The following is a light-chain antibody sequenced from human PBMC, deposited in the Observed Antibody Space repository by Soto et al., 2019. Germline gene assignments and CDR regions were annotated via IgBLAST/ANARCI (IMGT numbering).Light chain of an antibody. CDR3: AAWDDRLGGLYV. Sequence: QSVLTQPPSASGTPGQRVTISCSGSRSNIGSNTVNWYYQLPGTAPKLLIYSNNQRPSGVPDRFSGSKSGTSASLAISGLQSEDEADYYCAAWDDRLGGLYVFGTGTKLTVL. J-gene: IGLJ1*01. CDR2: SNN. CDR1: RSNIGSNT. V-gene: IGLV1-44*01.